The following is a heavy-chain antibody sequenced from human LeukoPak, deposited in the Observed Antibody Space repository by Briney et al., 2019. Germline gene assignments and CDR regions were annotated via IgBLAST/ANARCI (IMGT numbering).Heavy chain of an antibody. J-gene: IGHJ6*03. V-gene: IGHV3-20*04. D-gene: IGHD1-7*01. CDR3: ARDRLTGTYDCYMDV. CDR2: INWNGGST. Sequence: GGSLRLSCAASGFTFDDYGMSWVRQAPGKGLEWVSGINWNGGSTGYADSVKGRFTISRDNAKNALYLQMNSLRAEDTALYYCARDRLTGTYDCYMDVWGKGTTVTVSS. CDR1: GFTFDDYG.